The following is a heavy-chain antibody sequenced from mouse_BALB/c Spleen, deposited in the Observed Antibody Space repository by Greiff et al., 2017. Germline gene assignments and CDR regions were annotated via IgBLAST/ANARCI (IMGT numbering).Heavy chain of an antibody. Sequence: LQQPGSELVRPGASVKLSCKASGYTFTSYWMHWVKQRPGQGLEWIGNIYPGSGSTNYDEKFKSKATLTVDTSSSTAYMQLSSLTSEDSAVYYCTGTGTTVGDYWGQGTTLTVSA. D-gene: IGHD1-1*01. J-gene: IGHJ2*01. CDR1: GYTFTSYW. CDR3: TGTGTTVGDY. CDR2: IYPGSGST. V-gene: IGHV1S22*01.